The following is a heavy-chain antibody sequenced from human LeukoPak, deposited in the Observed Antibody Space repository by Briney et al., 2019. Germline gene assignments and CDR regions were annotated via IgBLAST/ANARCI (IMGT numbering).Heavy chain of an antibody. CDR1: GFTVSSYW. CDR3: ARMTVYSSSWLAYYMDV. V-gene: IGHV3-7*01. D-gene: IGHD6-13*01. Sequence: GGSLRLSCAASGFTVSSYWMSWVRQVPGKGLEWVANIKQDGSDKYYVDSVKGRFTISRDNAKNSLYLQMNSLRAEDTAAYYCARMTVYSSSWLAYYMDVWGKGTTATVSS. CDR2: IKQDGSDK. J-gene: IGHJ6*03.